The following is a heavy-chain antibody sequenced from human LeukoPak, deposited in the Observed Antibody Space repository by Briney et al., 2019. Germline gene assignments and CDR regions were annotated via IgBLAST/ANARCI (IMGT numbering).Heavy chain of an antibody. D-gene: IGHD5-18*01. CDR2: INHSGST. CDR3: ARGRGYRSYYYYYMDV. Sequence: SETLSLTCAVYGGSFSGYYWSWIRQPPGKGLEWIGEINHSGSTNYNPSLKSRVTISVDTSKNQFSLKLSSVTAADTAVYYCARGRGYRSYYYYYMDVWGKGTTVTVSS. CDR1: GGSFSGYY. J-gene: IGHJ6*03. V-gene: IGHV4-34*01.